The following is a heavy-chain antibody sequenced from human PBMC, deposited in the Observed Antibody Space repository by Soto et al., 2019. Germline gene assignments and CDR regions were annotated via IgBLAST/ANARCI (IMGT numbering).Heavy chain of an antibody. CDR2: ISAYNGNT. D-gene: IGHD5-18*01. V-gene: IGHV1-18*01. CDR1: GYTFTSYG. Sequence: ASVKVSCKASGYTFTSYGISWVRQAPGQGLEWMGWISAYNGNTNYAQKLQGRVTMTTDTSTSTAYMELRSLRSDDTAVYYCARDLGSYGIQLWLVGGVPGSYYFDYWGQGTLVTVSS. J-gene: IGHJ4*02. CDR3: ARDLGSYGIQLWLVGGVPGSYYFDY.